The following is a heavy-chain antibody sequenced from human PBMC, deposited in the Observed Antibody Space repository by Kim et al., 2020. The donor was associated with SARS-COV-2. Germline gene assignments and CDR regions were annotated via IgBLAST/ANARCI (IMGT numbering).Heavy chain of an antibody. CDR2: IWYDGSNK. CDR3: AREGSIVAADSYPGMDV. D-gene: IGHD6-13*01. Sequence: GGSLRLSCAASGFTFSSYGMHWVRQAPGKGLEWVAVIWYDGSNKYYADSVKGRFTISRDNSKNTLYLQMNSLRAEDTAVYYCAREGSIVAADSYPGMDVWGQGTTVTVSS. J-gene: IGHJ6*02. CDR1: GFTFSSYG. V-gene: IGHV3-33*01.